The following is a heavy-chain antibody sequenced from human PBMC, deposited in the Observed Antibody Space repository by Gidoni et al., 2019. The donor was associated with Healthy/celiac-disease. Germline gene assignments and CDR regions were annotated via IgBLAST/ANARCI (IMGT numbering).Heavy chain of an antibody. D-gene: IGHD3-16*01. V-gene: IGHV4-59*01. J-gene: IGHJ3*02. CDR2: IYYSGST. CDR3: ARSIGGDAFDI. CDR1: GGSISSYY. Sequence: QVQLQESGPGLVTPSETLSLTCTVSGGSISSYYWSWIRQPPGKGLEWIGYIYYSGSTNYNPSLKSRVTISVDTSKNQFSLKLSSVTAADTAVYYCARSIGGDAFDIWGQGTMVTVSS.